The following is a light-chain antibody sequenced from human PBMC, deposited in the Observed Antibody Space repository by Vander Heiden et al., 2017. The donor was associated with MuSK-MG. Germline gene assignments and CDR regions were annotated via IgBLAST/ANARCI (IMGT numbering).Light chain of an antibody. CDR3: QQDNNWLKT. V-gene: IGKV3-15*01. J-gene: IGKJ1*01. Sequence: EIVMTQSPATLSVSPGERATLSCRASQSVSSNLAWYQQKPGQAPRLLIYGASTRATGIPARFSGSGSGTEFTLTISSLQSEDFAVYYCQQDNNWLKTFGQGTKVEIK. CDR2: GAS. CDR1: QSVSSN.